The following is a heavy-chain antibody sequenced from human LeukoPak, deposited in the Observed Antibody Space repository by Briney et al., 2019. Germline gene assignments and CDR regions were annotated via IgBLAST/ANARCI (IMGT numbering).Heavy chain of an antibody. Sequence: ASVKVSCKASGYTFTSYYMHWVRQAPGQGLEWMGLINPSGGSTSYAQRFQGRVTMTRDTSTSTVYMELSSLTSEDTAVYYCASPMGVGGTKGGPYFDYWGQGTLVTVSS. J-gene: IGHJ4*02. CDR1: GYTFTSYY. D-gene: IGHD3-16*01. CDR3: ASPMGVGGTKGGPYFDY. V-gene: IGHV1-46*01. CDR2: INPSGGST.